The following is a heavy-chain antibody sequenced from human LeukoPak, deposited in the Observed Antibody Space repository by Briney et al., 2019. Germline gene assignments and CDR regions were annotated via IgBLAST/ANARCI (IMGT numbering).Heavy chain of an antibody. D-gene: IGHD6-19*01. Sequence: GGSLRLSCAASGFTFSNYGMHWVRQAPGKGLEWVAVIWYDGSNKYYADSVKGRLTISRDNSKNTLYLQMNSLRAEDTAVYYCARGGEQWLDLYYFDYWGQGTLVTVSS. J-gene: IGHJ4*02. CDR1: GFTFSNYG. CDR3: ARGGEQWLDLYYFDY. CDR2: IWYDGSNK. V-gene: IGHV3-33*01.